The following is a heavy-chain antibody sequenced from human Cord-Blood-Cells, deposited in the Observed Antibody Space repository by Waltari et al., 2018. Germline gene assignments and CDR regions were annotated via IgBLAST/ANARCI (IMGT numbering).Heavy chain of an antibody. J-gene: IGHJ3*02. Sequence: EVQLVESGGGLVKPGGSLRLSCAASGFTFSSYSMNWVRQAPGKGLEWVSSISSSSRYIDYADSVKGRFTISRDNAKNSLYLQMNSLRAEDTAVYYCARDPHNLDAFDIWGQGTMVTVSS. CDR3: ARDPHNLDAFDI. CDR2: ISSSSRYI. D-gene: IGHD1-1*01. CDR1: GFTFSSYS. V-gene: IGHV3-21*01.